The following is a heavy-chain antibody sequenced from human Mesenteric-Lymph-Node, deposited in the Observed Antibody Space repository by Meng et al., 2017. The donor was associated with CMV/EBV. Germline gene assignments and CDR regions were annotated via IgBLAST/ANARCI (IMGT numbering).Heavy chain of an antibody. CDR2: ISAYNGNT. Sequence: YTFTSYGISWVRQAPGQGLEWMGWISAYNGNTNYAQKLQGRVTMTTDTSTSTAYMELRSLRSDDTAVYYCARETYYDILTGYESFDYWGQGTLVTVSS. CDR1: YTFTSYG. D-gene: IGHD3-9*01. CDR3: ARETYYDILTGYESFDY. V-gene: IGHV1-18*04. J-gene: IGHJ4*02.